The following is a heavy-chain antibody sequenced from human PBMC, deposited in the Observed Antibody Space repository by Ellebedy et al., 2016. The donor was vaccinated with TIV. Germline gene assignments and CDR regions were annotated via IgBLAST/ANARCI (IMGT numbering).Heavy chain of an antibody. J-gene: IGHJ4*02. CDR2: IYYSGST. Sequence: GSLRLSCTVSGGSISSYYWSWIRQPPGKGLEWIGYIYYSGSTNYNPSLKSRVTISVDTSKNQFSLKLSSVTAADTAVYYCARYSSGYYFDYWGQGAPVTVSS. CDR3: ARYSSGYYFDY. V-gene: IGHV4-59*01. CDR1: GGSISSYY. D-gene: IGHD6-19*01.